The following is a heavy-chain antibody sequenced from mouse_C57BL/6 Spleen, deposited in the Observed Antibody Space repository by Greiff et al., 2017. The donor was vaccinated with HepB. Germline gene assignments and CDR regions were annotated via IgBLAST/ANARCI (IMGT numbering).Heavy chain of an antibody. CDR3: ARRTTVPAMDY. CDR2: IYPGDGDT. J-gene: IGHJ4*01. CDR1: GYAFSSYW. D-gene: IGHD1-1*01. V-gene: IGHV1-80*01. Sequence: VMLVESGAELVKPGASVKISCKASGYAFSSYWMNWVKQRPGKGLEWIGQIYPGDGDTNYNGKFKGKATLTADKSSSTAYMQLSSLTSEDSAVYFCARRTTVPAMDYWGQGTSVTVSS.